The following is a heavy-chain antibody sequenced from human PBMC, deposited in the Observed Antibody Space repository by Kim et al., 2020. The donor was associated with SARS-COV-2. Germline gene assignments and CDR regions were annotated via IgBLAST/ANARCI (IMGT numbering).Heavy chain of an antibody. D-gene: IGHD3-3*01. V-gene: IGHV3-48*02. Sequence: GRFTISRDNAKNSLYLQMNSLRDEDTAVYYCARADFWSGYYPYYYYGMDVWGQGTTVTVSS. J-gene: IGHJ6*02. CDR3: ARADFWSGYYPYYYYGMDV.